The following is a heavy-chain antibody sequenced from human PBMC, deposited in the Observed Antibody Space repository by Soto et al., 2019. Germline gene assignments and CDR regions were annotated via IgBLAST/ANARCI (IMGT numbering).Heavy chain of an antibody. V-gene: IGHV3-15*01. CDR2: IKSKTDGGTT. D-gene: IGHD4-17*01. J-gene: IGHJ3*02. Sequence: GGSLRLSCAASGFTFSNAWMSWVRQAPGKGLEWVGRIKSKTDGGTTDYAAPVKGRFTISRDDSKNTLYLQMNSLKTEDTAGYYCTTDLMETTVTTSGAFDNWGQGTMVTVSS. CDR1: GFTFSNAW. CDR3: TTDLMETTVTTSGAFDN.